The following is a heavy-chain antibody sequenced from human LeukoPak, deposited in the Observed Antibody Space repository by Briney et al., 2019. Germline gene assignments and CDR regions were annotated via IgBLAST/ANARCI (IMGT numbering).Heavy chain of an antibody. D-gene: IGHD2-2*01. Sequence: GGSLRLSCVASGFTFSSHWMSWVRQAPGKRLERVGNIKQGGSDKYHADSVKGRFTISRDNAKNSLYLQMSSLRAEDTAVYYCATQTYALFDYWGQGTLVTVSS. CDR3: ATQTYALFDY. CDR1: GFTFSSHW. CDR2: IKQGGSDK. V-gene: IGHV3-7*03. J-gene: IGHJ4*02.